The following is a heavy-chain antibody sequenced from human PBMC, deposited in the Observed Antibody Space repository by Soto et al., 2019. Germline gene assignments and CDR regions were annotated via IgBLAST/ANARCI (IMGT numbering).Heavy chain of an antibody. CDR2: ISGSGGST. J-gene: IGHJ3*02. D-gene: IGHD6-13*01. CDR1: GFTFSSYA. CDR3: AKDTAAFDAFDI. V-gene: IGHV3-23*01. Sequence: GGSLRLSCAASGFTFSSYAMTWVRQAPGKGLEWVSAISGSGGSTYYADSVKGRFTISRDNSKNTLYLQMNSLRAGDTAVYYCAKDTAAFDAFDIWGQGTMVTVSS.